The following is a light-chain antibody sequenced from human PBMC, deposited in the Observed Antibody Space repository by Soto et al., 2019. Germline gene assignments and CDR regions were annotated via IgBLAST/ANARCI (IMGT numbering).Light chain of an antibody. Sequence: DIQMTQSPSSLSASIGERVTITCRPSQNIQNYLNWYQQKPGTPPRLLIYAASTLQSGVPSRFSGSASGTNFSLTINNLQPEDFATYYCQQSLLIPPTFAAGTKVHIK. CDR3: QQSLLIPPT. CDR2: AAS. J-gene: IGKJ4*01. V-gene: IGKV1-39*01. CDR1: QNIQNY.